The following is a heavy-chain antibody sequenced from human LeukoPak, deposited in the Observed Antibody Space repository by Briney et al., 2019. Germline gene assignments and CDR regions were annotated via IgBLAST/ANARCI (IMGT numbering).Heavy chain of an antibody. CDR1: GHTLTDLS. V-gene: IGHV1-24*01. CDR2: LDPEDGQI. D-gene: IGHD1-26*01. CDR3: ATGGVWDLLGY. J-gene: IGHJ4*02. Sequence: GASVTVSCKVSGHTLTDLSTHWVRQAPGQGLEWMGGLDPEDGQIIYAQQFQGRVTMTEDTSTDTAYMELSSLRSEDTAVYYCATGGVWDLLGYWGQGTLVTVSS.